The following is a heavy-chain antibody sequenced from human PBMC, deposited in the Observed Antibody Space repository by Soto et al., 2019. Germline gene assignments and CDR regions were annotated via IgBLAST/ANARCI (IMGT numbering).Heavy chain of an antibody. CDR2: IYSGGST. J-gene: IGHJ4*02. CDR1: GFTVSSNY. CDR3: ASHLSDFWSEIDY. V-gene: IGHV3-53*01. D-gene: IGHD3-3*01. Sequence: GGSLRLSCAASGFTVSSNYMSWVRQAPGKGLEWVSVIYSGGSTYYADSVKGRFTISRDNSKNTLYLQMNSLRAEDTAVYYCASHLSDFWSEIDYWGQGTLVTVSS.